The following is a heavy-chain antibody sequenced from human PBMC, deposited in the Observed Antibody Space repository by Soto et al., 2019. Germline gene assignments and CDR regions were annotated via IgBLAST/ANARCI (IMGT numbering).Heavy chain of an antibody. CDR3: ARDDFGRNTRAFDP. J-gene: IGHJ5*02. Sequence: PSETLSLTCTVSGGSINDGSYHWSWLRQHPGKGLEFIGYIFYTGSTYYNPSLETRVTMSADTSKNQVSLRLNSLTAADTAVYYCARDDFGRNTRAFDPWGQGTLVTVSS. CDR2: IFYTGST. V-gene: IGHV4-31*03. D-gene: IGHD4-17*01. CDR1: GGSINDGSYH.